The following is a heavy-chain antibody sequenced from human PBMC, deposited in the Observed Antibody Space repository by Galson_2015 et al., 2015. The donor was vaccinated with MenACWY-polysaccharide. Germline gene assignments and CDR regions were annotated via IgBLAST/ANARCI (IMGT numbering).Heavy chain of an antibody. CDR1: GYTFTGNF. Sequence: SVKVSCKASGYTFTGNFIHWVRQAPGQGLEWMGWINPNSGNTGYAQKFQGRVTMTRNTSISTAYMELSSLTSEDTAVYYCASTKAGTHYFDYWGQGTLVTVSS. J-gene: IGHJ4*02. D-gene: IGHD6-19*01. CDR2: INPNSGNT. CDR3: ASTKAGTHYFDY. V-gene: IGHV1-8*02.